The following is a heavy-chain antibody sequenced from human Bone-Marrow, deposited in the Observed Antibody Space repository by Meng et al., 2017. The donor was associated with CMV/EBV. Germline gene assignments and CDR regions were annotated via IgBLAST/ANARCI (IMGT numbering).Heavy chain of an antibody. Sequence: SETLSLTCIVSGGSISTYYWSWIRQPPGKRLEWFGYISYSGRTNYNPSLKSRVTMSVDTSKNHFSLKLSSVTAADTAVYYCARDTMVRGVIIDYYYYGMDVWGQGTTVNVPS. CDR1: GGSISTYY. CDR3: ARDTMVRGVIIDYYYYGMDV. D-gene: IGHD3-10*01. CDR2: ISYSGRT. V-gene: IGHV4-59*12. J-gene: IGHJ6*02.